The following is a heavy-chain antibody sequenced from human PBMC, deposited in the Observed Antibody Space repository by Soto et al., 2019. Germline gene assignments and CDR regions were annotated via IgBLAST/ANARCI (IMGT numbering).Heavy chain of an antibody. V-gene: IGHV3-53*01. CDR3: ARDDYGLDV. CDR1: GFTVDSNY. Sequence: GGSLRLSCAVSGFTVDSNYMSWVRQAPGKGLEWVAVMRDTGRTNYADFVEGRFSISRDDSKNMVFLQMNSLRAGDTAVYYCARDDYGLDVWGKGTTVTVSS. J-gene: IGHJ6*04. CDR2: MRDTGRT.